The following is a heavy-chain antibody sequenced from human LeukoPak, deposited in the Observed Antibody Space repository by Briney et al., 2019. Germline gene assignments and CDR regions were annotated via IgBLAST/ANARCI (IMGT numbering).Heavy chain of an antibody. Sequence: ASVKVSCTASGYTFTSYDINWVRQATGQGLEWMGWMNPNSGNTGYAQKFQGRVTMTRNTSISTAYMELSSLRSEDTAVYYCARGRGRLVLMYYYYYGMDVWGQGTTVTVSS. CDR2: MNPNSGNT. CDR1: GYTFTSYD. V-gene: IGHV1-8*01. D-gene: IGHD2-8*01. CDR3: ARGRGRLVLMYYYYYGMDV. J-gene: IGHJ6*02.